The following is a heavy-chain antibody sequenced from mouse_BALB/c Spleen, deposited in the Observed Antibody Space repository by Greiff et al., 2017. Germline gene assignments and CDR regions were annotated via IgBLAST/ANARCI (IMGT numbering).Heavy chain of an antibody. Sequence: EVKLVESGGGLVQPGGSLKLSCAASGFTFSSYTMSWVRQTPEKRLEWVAYISNGGGSTYYPDTVKGRFTISRDNAKNTLYLQMSSLKSEDTAMYYCARDDYALTDYWGQGTSVTVSS. CDR2: ISNGGGST. J-gene: IGHJ4*01. V-gene: IGHV5-12-2*01. CDR1: GFTFSSYT. D-gene: IGHD2-4*01. CDR3: ARDDYALTDY.